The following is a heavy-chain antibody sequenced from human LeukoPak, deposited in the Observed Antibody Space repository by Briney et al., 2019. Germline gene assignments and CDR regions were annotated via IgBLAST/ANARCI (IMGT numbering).Heavy chain of an antibody. CDR2: ISSSGSTT. J-gene: IGHJ4*02. CDR1: GFTFSDYY. V-gene: IGHV3-11*01. D-gene: IGHD5-24*01. CDR3: ARDSHRWLQRGVTFDY. Sequence: GGSLRLSCAASGFTFSDYYMSWIRQAPGKGLEWVSYISSSGSTTYYADSVKGRFTISRDNAKNSLYLQMNSLRAEDTAVYYCARDSHRWLQRGVTFDYWGQGTLVTVSS.